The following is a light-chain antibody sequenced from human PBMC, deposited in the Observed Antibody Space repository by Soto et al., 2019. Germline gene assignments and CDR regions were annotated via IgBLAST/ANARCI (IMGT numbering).Light chain of an antibody. CDR3: GTWDTSLSAVV. J-gene: IGLJ2*01. CDR2: DND. CDR1: DSNIGENF. Sequence: SALTQPPSVSAAPGQKVTISCSGIDSNIGENFVSWYQQFPGTAPELIIYDNDKRPSGIPDRFSASKSGTSATLRITGLRTGDEADYYCGTWDTSLSAVVIGGGTKVTVL. V-gene: IGLV1-51*01.